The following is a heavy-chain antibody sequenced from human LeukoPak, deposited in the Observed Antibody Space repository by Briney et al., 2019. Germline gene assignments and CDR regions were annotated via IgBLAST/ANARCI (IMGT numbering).Heavy chain of an antibody. D-gene: IGHD6-13*01. Sequence: PSETLSLTCTVSGGSVSSGSYYWSWIRQPPGKGLEWIGYIYYSGSTNYNPSLKSRVTISVDTSKNQFSLKLSSVTAADTAVYYCARKLRIAAAKGAFDIWGQGTMVTVSS. J-gene: IGHJ3*02. CDR3: ARKLRIAAAKGAFDI. CDR1: GGSVSSGSYY. CDR2: IYYSGST. V-gene: IGHV4-61*01.